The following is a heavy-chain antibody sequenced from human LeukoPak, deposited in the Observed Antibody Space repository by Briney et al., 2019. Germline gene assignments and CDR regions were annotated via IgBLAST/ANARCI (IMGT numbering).Heavy chain of an antibody. V-gene: IGHV4-31*03. J-gene: IGHJ4*02. D-gene: IGHD5-12*01. CDR2: IYYSGST. Sequence: SQTLSLACTVSGGSISSGGYYWSWIRQHPGKGLEWIGYIYYSGSTYYNPSLKSRVTISVDTSKNQFSLKLSSVTAADTAVYYCARSAPGSGYGGYYFDYWGQGTLVTVSS. CDR3: ARSAPGSGYGGYYFDY. CDR1: GGSISSGGYY.